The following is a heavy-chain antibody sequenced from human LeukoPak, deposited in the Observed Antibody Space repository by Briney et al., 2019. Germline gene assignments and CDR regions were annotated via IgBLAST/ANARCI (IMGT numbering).Heavy chain of an antibody. J-gene: IGHJ6*03. CDR3: AREDRGYSYLFYYYYYYMDV. V-gene: IGHV3-21*01. Sequence: PGGSLRLSCAASGFTFSSYSMNWVRQAPGKGLEWVSSISSSSSYIYYADSVKGRFTISRDNAKNSLYLQMNSLRAEDTAVYYCAREDRGYSYLFYYYYYYMDVWGKGTTVTVSS. CDR1: GFTFSSYS. D-gene: IGHD5-18*01. CDR2: ISSSSSYI.